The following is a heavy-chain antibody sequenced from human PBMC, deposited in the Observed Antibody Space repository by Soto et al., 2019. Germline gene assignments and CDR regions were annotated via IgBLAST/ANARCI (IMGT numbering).Heavy chain of an antibody. CDR3: AREAEYYYDFWSGYFPALPSTQYYFDY. CDR1: GFTFSSYA. D-gene: IGHD3-3*01. CDR2: ISYDGSNK. Sequence: GGSMRLSCAASGFTFSSYAMHWVRQAPGKGLEWVAVISYDGSNKYYADSVKGRFTISRDNSKNTLYLQMNSLRAEDTAVYYCAREAEYYYDFWSGYFPALPSTQYYFDYWVHGT. V-gene: IGHV3-30-3*01. J-gene: IGHJ4*01.